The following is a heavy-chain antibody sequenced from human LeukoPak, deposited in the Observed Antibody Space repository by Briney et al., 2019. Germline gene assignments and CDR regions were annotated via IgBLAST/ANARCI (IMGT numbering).Heavy chain of an antibody. V-gene: IGHV4-59*01. CDR3: ASRWSIWSGYQDTLYYFDS. D-gene: IGHD3-3*01. CDR2: IYYSGST. Sequence: SETLSLTCTVSGGSISSYYWSWIRQPPGKRLEWIGHIYYSGSTNYNPSLKSRVTISVDTSKNQFSLKLSSVTAADTAVYYCASRWSIWSGYQDTLYYFDSWGQGTLVTVSS. CDR1: GGSISSYY. J-gene: IGHJ4*02.